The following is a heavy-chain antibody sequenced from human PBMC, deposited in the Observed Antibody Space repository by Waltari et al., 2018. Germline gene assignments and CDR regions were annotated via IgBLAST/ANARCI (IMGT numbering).Heavy chain of an antibody. V-gene: IGHV1-8*02. CDR3: ARGIASAGRPAGHYYYYMDV. CDR2: MNPNSGNT. Sequence: QVQLVQSGAEVKKPLASVKVSCKASGYTFTSYDINWVRQATGQGIEWMGWMNPNSGNTGYAKKFQGRITMTRNTSISTAHMELSGLTSEDTAVYYCARGIASAGRPAGHYYYYMDVWGKGTTVIVSS. CDR1: GYTFTSYD. J-gene: IGHJ6*03. D-gene: IGHD6-13*01.